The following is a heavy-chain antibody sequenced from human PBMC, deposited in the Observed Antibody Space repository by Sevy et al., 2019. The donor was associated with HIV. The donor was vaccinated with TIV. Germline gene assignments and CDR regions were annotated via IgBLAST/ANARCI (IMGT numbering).Heavy chain of an antibody. D-gene: IGHD5-12*01. J-gene: IGHJ4*02. V-gene: IGHV3-21*01. CDR3: ATDKGGYDPFDY. CDR2: ISYSSEYI. CDR1: GFTFSSYT. Sequence: GVSLRLSCAASGFTFSSYTLNWVRQAPGKGLEWVSSISYSSEYIYYADSVKGRFTISRDNSKNSLYLQMSSLRAEDTAVYYCATDKGGYDPFDYWGQGTLVTVSS.